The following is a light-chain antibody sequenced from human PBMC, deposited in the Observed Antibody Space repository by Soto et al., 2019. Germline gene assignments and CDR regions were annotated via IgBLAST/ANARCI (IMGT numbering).Light chain of an antibody. J-gene: IGKJ4*01. V-gene: IGKV1-39*01. Sequence: DIQMTQSPSSLSASVGDRVTITCRARQSITTYLNSYRQKPGKAPKLLIYAASTLQSRVPSTVSGSGSETEFTLSISSLQPENFATYFCQQIYSAPLTFGGGTKVENK. CDR3: QQIYSAPLT. CDR1: QSITTY. CDR2: AAS.